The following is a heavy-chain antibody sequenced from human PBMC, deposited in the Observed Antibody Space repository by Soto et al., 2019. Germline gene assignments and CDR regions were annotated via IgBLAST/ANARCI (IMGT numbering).Heavy chain of an antibody. V-gene: IGHV3-9*01. CDR3: AKGSRGYYYGMDV. CDR1: GFTFDDYA. CDR2: ISWNSGSI. D-gene: IGHD3-10*01. Sequence: EVQLVESGGGLVQPGRSLRLSCAASGFTFDDYAMHWVRQAPGKGLEWVSGISWNSGSIGYADSVKGRFTISRDNAKNSRYLQMNSLRAEDTALYYCAKGSRGYYYGMDVWGQGTTVTVSS. J-gene: IGHJ6*02.